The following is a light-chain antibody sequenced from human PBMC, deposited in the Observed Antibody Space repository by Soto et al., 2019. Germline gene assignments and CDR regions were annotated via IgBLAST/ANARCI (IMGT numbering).Light chain of an antibody. CDR1: QSVISY. Sequence: EIVLTQSPATLSLSPGERATLSCRASQSVISYLALYQQKPGQAPRLLIYDASNRATGIPARFSGSGSGTDFTLTITSLEPEDFAVYYCQHRSNWLAFGGGTKVDIK. CDR2: DAS. V-gene: IGKV3-11*01. CDR3: QHRSNWLA. J-gene: IGKJ4*01.